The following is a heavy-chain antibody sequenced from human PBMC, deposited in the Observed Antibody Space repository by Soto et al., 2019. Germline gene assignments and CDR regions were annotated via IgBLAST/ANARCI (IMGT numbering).Heavy chain of an antibody. D-gene: IGHD3-16*01. CDR2: ISPYSGNT. J-gene: IGHJ6*02. CDR1: GYIFVNYG. CDR3: AMVDNYVPPSPQDV. V-gene: IGHV1-18*01. Sequence: QVQLVQSGDEVRKPGSSVKVSCKASGYIFVNYGIAWVRQAPGQGLEWMGWISPYSGNTHYASKVQGRLTMTTDKSTSTAYMDRGSRTSYDTAVYYCAMVDNYVPPSPQDVWGQGTTVTVSS.